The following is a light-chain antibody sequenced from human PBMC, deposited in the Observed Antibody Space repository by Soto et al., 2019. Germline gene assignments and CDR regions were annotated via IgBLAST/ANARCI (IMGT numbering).Light chain of an antibody. CDR1: QSVSSN. CDR3: QQYNNWPSWT. Sequence: EIVLTQSPATLSLSPGERATLSCRASQSVSSNLAWYQRKPGQAPRLLIYGASTRATGIPARFSGSGSGTEFTLTISSLQSEDFAVYYCQQYNNWPSWTFGQGTKVDIK. V-gene: IGKV3-15*01. CDR2: GAS. J-gene: IGKJ1*01.